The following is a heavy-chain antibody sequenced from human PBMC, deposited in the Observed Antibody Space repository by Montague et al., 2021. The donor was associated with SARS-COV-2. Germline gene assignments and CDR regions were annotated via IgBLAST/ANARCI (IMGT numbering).Heavy chain of an antibody. CDR3: ARLGDGVVPSPILGVGPYYSYYYMDV. D-gene: IGHD3-10*01. CDR1: GGSFSTYS. J-gene: IGHJ6*03. Sequence: TLSLTCAVHGGSFSTYSWNWIRQPPGKGLEWIGEIHHGGSTNYDPSLKSRVTISADTSKNQFSLKLTSVAAADTAVYYCARLGDGVVPSPILGVGPYYSYYYMDVWGKGTTVTVSS. V-gene: IGHV4-34*01. CDR2: IHHGGST.